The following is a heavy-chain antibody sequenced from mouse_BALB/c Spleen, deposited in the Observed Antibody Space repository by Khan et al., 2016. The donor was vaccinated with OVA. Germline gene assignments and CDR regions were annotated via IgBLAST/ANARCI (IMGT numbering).Heavy chain of an antibody. CDR3: ASHLTGSFAY. CDR1: GFTFSSYS. Sequence: EVELVESGGDLVRPGRSLQLSCTASGFTFSSYSMSWVRQTPDKRLEWVATISSDGDYTYYPDNVKGRFTISRDNARNTLYLQMSSLKSEDTAMYYCASHLTGSFAYWGQGTLVTVSA. V-gene: IGHV5-6*01. J-gene: IGHJ3*01. D-gene: IGHD4-1*01. CDR2: ISSDGDYT.